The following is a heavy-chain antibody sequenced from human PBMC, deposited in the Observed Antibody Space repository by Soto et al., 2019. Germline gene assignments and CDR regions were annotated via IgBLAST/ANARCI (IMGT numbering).Heavy chain of an antibody. CDR2: MNSDGSTR. V-gene: IGHV3-74*01. CDR1: GFTFSVYW. CDR3: ARVVPGDAFDI. Sequence: EVQLVESGGGLVQPGGSLRLSCAASGFTFSVYWMHWVRQAPGKGLVWVSRMNSDGSTRDYADSVQGRFTISRDNAKNTLFLQMNSLGADDTAVYYCARVVPGDAFDIWGQGTLVTVS. J-gene: IGHJ3*02. D-gene: IGHD1-26*01.